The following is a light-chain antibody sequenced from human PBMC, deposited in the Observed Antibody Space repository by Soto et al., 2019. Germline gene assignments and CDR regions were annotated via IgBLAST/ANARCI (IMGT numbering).Light chain of an antibody. Sequence: QSALTQPASVSGSPGQSIIISCTGTSSDVGAYNYVSWYQQHPGRAPRLMIYDVINRPSWVSDRFSGSKSVNTASLTISALQAEDEADYYSSSFTGGSTPYVFGSGTKVTVL. J-gene: IGLJ1*01. CDR3: SSFTGGSTPYV. CDR1: SSDVGAYNY. CDR2: DVI. V-gene: IGLV2-14*03.